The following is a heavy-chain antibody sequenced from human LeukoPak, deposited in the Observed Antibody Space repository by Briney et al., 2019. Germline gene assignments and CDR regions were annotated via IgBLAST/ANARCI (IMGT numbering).Heavy chain of an antibody. V-gene: IGHV3-74*01. Sequence: GGSLRLSCAASGLTFSSHWMHWVRQAPGKGLVWVSRITNDGSSTTYADSVKGRFTISRDNSKNTLYLQMNSLRAEDTAVYYCARDRGVGATVDAFDIWGQGTMVTVSS. CDR3: ARDRGVGATVDAFDI. CDR1: GLTFSSHW. CDR2: ITNDGSST. J-gene: IGHJ3*02. D-gene: IGHD1-26*01.